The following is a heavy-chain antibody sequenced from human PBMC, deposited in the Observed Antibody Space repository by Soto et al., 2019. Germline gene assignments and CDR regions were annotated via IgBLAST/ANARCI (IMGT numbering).Heavy chain of an antibody. D-gene: IGHD5-12*01. CDR3: ARIRFDNSGYPSYYYGMDV. J-gene: IGHJ6*02. Sequence: SVKASCKASGGTFSSYAISWVRQAPGQGLEWMGGIIPIFGTANYAQKFQGRVTITADESTSTAYMELSSLRSEDTAVYYCARIRFDNSGYPSYYYGMDVWGQGTTVTVS. CDR1: GGTFSSYA. CDR2: IIPIFGTA. V-gene: IGHV1-69*13.